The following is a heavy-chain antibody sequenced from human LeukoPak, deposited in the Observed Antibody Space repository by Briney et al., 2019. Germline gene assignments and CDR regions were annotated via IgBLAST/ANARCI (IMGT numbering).Heavy chain of an antibody. J-gene: IGHJ4*02. D-gene: IGHD6-13*01. CDR2: IRYDGSNK. CDR1: GFTFSSYG. CDR3: AKTPDSSRGGFDY. V-gene: IGHV3-30*02. Sequence: GGSLRLSCAASGFTFSSYGMHWVRRAPGEGLEWVAFIRYDGSNKYYADSVKGRFTISRDNSKNTLSLQMNSLRAGDTALYYCAKTPDSSRGGFDYWGQGSLVTVSS.